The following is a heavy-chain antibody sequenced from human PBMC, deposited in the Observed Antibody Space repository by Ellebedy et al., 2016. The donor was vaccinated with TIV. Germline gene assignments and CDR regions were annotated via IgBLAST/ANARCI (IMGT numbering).Heavy chain of an antibody. V-gene: IGHV1-2*02. CDR1: GYTFTAYY. J-gene: IGHJ4*02. CDR2: INPNSGDT. D-gene: IGHD3-22*01. Sequence: AASVKVSCKASGYTFTAYYIHWVRQAPGQGLEWVAWINPNSGDTDYAQKLQGRVTVTGDTSISTAYMELSRLGSDDRALYLCAREGSDYYDRSGHNYWGQGTLVTVSS. CDR3: AREGSDYYDRSGHNY.